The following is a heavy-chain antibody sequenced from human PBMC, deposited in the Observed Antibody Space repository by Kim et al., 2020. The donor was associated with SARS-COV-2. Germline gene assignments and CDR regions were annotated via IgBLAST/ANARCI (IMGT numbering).Heavy chain of an antibody. CDR2: GSSN. CDR3: ARGDGWYF. Sequence: GSSNYYADSVKGRFTISRDNSKNTLYLQMNSLRAEDTAVYYCARGDGWYFWGQGTLVTVSS. D-gene: IGHD6-19*01. V-gene: IGHV3-30-3*01. J-gene: IGHJ4*02.